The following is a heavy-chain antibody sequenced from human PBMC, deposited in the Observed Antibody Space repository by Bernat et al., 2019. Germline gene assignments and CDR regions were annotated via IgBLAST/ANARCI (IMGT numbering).Heavy chain of an antibody. J-gene: IGHJ4*02. CDR3: TRHEATRDY. Sequence: EVQLVESGGGLVQPGGSLKLSCAASGFTFSGSAMHWVRQASGKGLEWVGRIRSKANSYATAYAASVKGRFTISRDDSKNTAYLQMNSRKTEDTAVYYCTRHEATRDYWGQGTLVTVSS. CDR2: IRSKANSYAT. CDR1: GFTFSGSA. V-gene: IGHV3-73*02.